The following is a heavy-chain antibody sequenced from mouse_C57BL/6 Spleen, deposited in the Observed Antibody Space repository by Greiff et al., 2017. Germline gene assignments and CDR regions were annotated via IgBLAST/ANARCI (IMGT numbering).Heavy chain of an antibody. V-gene: IGHV1-82*01. J-gene: IGHJ3*01. Sequence: VKLMESGPELVKPGASVKISCTASGYAFSSSWMNWVKQRPGKGLEWIGRIYPGDGDTNYNGKFKGQATLTTDNSCNTAYMQLSSLKSGDSAVYYCAGEGQLRRGAWFAYWGQGTLVTVSA. CDR3: AGEGQLRRGAWFAY. D-gene: IGHD3-2*02. CDR2: IYPGDGDT. CDR1: GYAFSSSW.